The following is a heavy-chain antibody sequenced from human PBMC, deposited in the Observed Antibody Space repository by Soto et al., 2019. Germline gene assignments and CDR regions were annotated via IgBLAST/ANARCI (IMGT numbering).Heavy chain of an antibody. CDR1: GDSVSSNSAA. V-gene: IGHV6-1*01. CDR2: TYYRYKWYN. Sequence: QVQLQQSGPRLVKPSQTLSLTCAISGDSVSSNSAAWNWIRQSPSRGLEWLGRTYYRYKWYNDYAVSVKSRITIFQYTSTNQFSLQLNSVTPEDTAVYYCASDYYYGMDIRGQGTTVTGSS. CDR3: ASDYYYGMDI. J-gene: IGHJ6*02.